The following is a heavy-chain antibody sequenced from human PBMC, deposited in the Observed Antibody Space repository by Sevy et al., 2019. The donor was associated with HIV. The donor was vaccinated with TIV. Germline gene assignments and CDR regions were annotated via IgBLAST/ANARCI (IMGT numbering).Heavy chain of an antibody. D-gene: IGHD6-13*01. Sequence: ASVKVSCKASGGTFSSYAISWVRQAPGQGLEWMGGIIPIFGTANYAQKFQGRVTITADESTSTAYMELSSLRSEDTAVYYCARPRIAAVFENWFDPWGQGTLVTVSS. V-gene: IGHV1-69*13. CDR3: ARPRIAAVFENWFDP. CDR1: GGTFSSYA. J-gene: IGHJ5*02. CDR2: IIPIFGTA.